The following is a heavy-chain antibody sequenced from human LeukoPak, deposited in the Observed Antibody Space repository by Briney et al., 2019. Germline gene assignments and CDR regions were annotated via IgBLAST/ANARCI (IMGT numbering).Heavy chain of an antibody. Sequence: GGSLRLSCVASGFTISNYRMNWVRQAPGKGLEWVSSISSSSSYIYYADSVKGRFTISRDNAKNSLYLQMNSLRAEDTAVYYCARGGTTPIDYWGQGTLVTVSS. D-gene: IGHD3-16*01. CDR1: GFTISNYR. CDR2: ISSSSSYI. CDR3: ARGGTTPIDY. V-gene: IGHV3-21*01. J-gene: IGHJ4*02.